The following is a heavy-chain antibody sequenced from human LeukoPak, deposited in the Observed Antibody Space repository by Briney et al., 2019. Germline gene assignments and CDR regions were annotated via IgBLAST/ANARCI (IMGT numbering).Heavy chain of an antibody. CDR1: GFTFTRYS. Sequence: GGSLRLSCAASGFTFTRYSMNWVRKAPGKGLEWVSSISGYSDYIFYADSVRGRFTISRDNAKNSLYLQMNSLRAEDTAVYYCARAFDPWGQGTLVTVSS. J-gene: IGHJ5*02. V-gene: IGHV3-21*01. CDR2: ISGYSDYI. CDR3: ARAFDP.